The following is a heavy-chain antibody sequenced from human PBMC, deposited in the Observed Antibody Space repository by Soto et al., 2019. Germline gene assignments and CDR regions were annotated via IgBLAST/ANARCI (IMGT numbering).Heavy chain of an antibody. D-gene: IGHD1-1*01. CDR1: GGSVSSGSYC. V-gene: IGHV4-61*01. J-gene: IGHJ6*02. CDR3: ARDKRGTYYYYGMDV. CDR2: IYYSGST. Sequence: PLETLSHTCPVSGGSVSSGSYCWSWIRKPPGKGLEWIGYIYYSGSTNYNPSLKSRVTISVDTSKNQFSLKLSSVTAADTAVYYCARDKRGTYYYYGMDVWGQGTTVTVSS.